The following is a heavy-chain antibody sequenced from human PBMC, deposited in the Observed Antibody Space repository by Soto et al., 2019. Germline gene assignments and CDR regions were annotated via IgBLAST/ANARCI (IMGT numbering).Heavy chain of an antibody. Sequence: QPGGSLRLSCAASGFTFSSYSMNWVRQAPGKGLEWVSYISSSSSTIYYADSVKGRFTISRDNAKNSLYLQMNSLRDEDTAVYYCARDPRQYSSSRADAFDIWGQGTMVTVSS. CDR2: ISSSSSTI. CDR1: GFTFSSYS. J-gene: IGHJ3*02. D-gene: IGHD6-13*01. CDR3: ARDPRQYSSSRADAFDI. V-gene: IGHV3-48*02.